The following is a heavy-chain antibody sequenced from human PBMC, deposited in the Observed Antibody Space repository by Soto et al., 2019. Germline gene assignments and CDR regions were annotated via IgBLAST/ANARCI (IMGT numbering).Heavy chain of an antibody. CDR3: ARYPIFGVVSLDAFDI. D-gene: IGHD3-3*01. V-gene: IGHV1-2*02. Sequence: ASVKVSCKASGYTFTGYYMHWVRQAPGQGLEWMGWINPNSGGTNYAQKFQGRVTMTRDTSISTAYMELSRLRSDDTAVYYCARYPIFGVVSLDAFDIWGQGTMVTVSS. CDR1: GYTFTGYY. J-gene: IGHJ3*02. CDR2: INPNSGGT.